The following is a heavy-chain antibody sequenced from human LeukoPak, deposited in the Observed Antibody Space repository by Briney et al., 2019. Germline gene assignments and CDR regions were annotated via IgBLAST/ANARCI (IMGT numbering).Heavy chain of an antibody. Sequence: PGGTLRLSCAASGFTFSSYSMNWVRQAPGKGLEWVSYISSSSSTIYYADSVKGRFTISREKAKKSLYLQMNSLRAEDTAVYYCARVRGYYDRSGLGAFDIWGQGTMVTVS. D-gene: IGHD3-22*01. CDR3: ARVRGYYDRSGLGAFDI. J-gene: IGHJ3*02. V-gene: IGHV3-48*01. CDR2: ISSSSSTI. CDR1: GFTFSSYS.